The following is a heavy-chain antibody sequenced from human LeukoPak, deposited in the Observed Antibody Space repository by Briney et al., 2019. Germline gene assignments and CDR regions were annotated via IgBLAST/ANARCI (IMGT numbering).Heavy chain of an antibody. V-gene: IGHV3-21*01. CDR1: RFTFSSYS. Sequence: GGSLRLSCAASRFTFSSYSMNWVRQAPGKGLEWVSSISSSSSYIYYADSVKDRFTISRYNAKNSLYLQMNSQRAEDTAVYYCARDLFGEDMVVVVSAYWGQGTLVTVSS. D-gene: IGHD2-15*01. CDR3: ARDLFGEDMVVVVSAY. CDR2: ISSSSSYI. J-gene: IGHJ4*02.